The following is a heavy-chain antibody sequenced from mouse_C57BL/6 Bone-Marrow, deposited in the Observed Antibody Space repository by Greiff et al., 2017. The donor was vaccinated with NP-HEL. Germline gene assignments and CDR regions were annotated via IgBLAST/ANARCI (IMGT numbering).Heavy chain of an antibody. D-gene: IGHD6-1*01. V-gene: IGHV1-64*01. CDR3: AREEFCDASRRTGWYFDV. CDR1: GYTFTSYW. Sequence: VQLQQPGAELVKPGASVKFSCKASGYTFTSYWMPWVKQRPGQGLEWIGMIHPNSGSTNYNETLKSKAQLTVDKSSSTAYMQRSSLTSEDTAVYYCAREEFCDASRRTGWYFDVWGTGTTVTVSS. CDR2: IHPNSGST. J-gene: IGHJ1*03.